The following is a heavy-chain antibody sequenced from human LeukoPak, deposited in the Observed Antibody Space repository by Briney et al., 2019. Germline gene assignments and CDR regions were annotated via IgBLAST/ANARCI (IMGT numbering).Heavy chain of an antibody. Sequence: SETLPLTCTVSGCSISSYYWSWIRQPAGKGLEWIGRIYTSGSTNYNPSLKSRVTMSVDTSKNQFSLKLSSVTTADTAVYYCARVGVAYYYDSSGYSGALDYWGQGTLVTVSS. V-gene: IGHV4-4*07. CDR1: GCSISSYY. CDR3: ARVGVAYYYDSSGYSGALDY. D-gene: IGHD3-22*01. CDR2: IYTSGST. J-gene: IGHJ4*02.